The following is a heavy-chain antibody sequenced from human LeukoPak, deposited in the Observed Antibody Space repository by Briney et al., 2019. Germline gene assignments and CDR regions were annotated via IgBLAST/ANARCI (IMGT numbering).Heavy chain of an antibody. D-gene: IGHD1-26*01. CDR1: GYSFTSYC. CDR3: GMSGDRVPLQDDVFDV. CDR2: IYPGDSGP. J-gene: IGHJ3*01. V-gene: IGHV5-51*01. Sequence: GESLKISCKVSGYSFTSYCIGWVRQMPGGGLEWLGIIYPGDSGPTYSPSFQRQVTISVDKSINTAYLQWSSLQASDTAMYYCGMSGDRVPLQDDVFDVWGQGTMVTVST.